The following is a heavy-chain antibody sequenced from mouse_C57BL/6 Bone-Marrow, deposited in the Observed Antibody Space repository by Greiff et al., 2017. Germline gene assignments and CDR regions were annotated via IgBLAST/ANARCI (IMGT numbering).Heavy chain of an antibody. CDR2: IWCDGST. V-gene: IGHV2-3*01. D-gene: IGHD1-1*01. J-gene: IGHJ3*01. CDR1: GFSLTGYD. CDR3: AKGDYYGSSYGWFAY. Sequence: QVQLQQSGPGLVAPSQSLSITCTVSGFSLTGYDVSWVRQPPGKGLEWLGVIWCDGSTNYHSALISRLNISKDNSKCQVFLKLNSLQTDDTATYYCAKGDYYGSSYGWFAYWGQGTLVTVSA.